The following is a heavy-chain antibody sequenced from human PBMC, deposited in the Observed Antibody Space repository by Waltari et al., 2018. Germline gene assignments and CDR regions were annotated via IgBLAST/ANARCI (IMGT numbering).Heavy chain of an antibody. Sequence: QVQLVQSGAEVKKPGSSVKVSCKASGGTFSSYAISWVRQAPGQGLEWMGRIIPILGIANYAQKVKGRVTITADKSTSTAYMELSSLRSEDTAVYYCARDNIAVADRGMDVWGQGTTVTVSS. J-gene: IGHJ6*02. V-gene: IGHV1-69*04. CDR3: ARDNIAVADRGMDV. CDR2: IIPILGIA. CDR1: GGTFSSYA. D-gene: IGHD6-19*01.